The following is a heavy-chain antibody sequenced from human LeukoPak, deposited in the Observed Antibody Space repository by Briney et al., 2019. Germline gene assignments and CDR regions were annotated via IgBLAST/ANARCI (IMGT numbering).Heavy chain of an antibody. Sequence: PGGSLRLSCAASGFTFSSYEMNWVRHAPGKGLEWVSYISSSGSTIYYADSVKGRFTISRDNAKNSLYLQMNSLRAEDTAVYYCARVLSSGYYYPGYFDYWGQGTLVTVSS. CDR1: GFTFSSYE. CDR3: ARVLSSGYYYPGYFDY. D-gene: IGHD3-22*01. J-gene: IGHJ4*02. CDR2: ISSSGSTI. V-gene: IGHV3-48*03.